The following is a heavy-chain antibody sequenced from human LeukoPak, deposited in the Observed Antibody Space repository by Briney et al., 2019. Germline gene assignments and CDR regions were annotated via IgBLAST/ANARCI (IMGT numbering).Heavy chain of an antibody. J-gene: IGHJ4*02. CDR2: FDPEDGET. Sequence: GASVKVSCKVSGYTLTELSMHWVRQAPGKGLEWMGGFDPEDGETIYAQKFQGRVTVTEDTSKDTAYMELSSLRSEDTAVYYCATGENYYDSSGYYLWGQGTLVTVSS. CDR1: GYTLTELS. CDR3: ATGENYYDSSGYYL. D-gene: IGHD3-22*01. V-gene: IGHV1-24*01.